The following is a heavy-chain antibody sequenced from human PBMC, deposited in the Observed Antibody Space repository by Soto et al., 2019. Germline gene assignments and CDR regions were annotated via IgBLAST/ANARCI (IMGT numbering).Heavy chain of an antibody. CDR1: GYTFNTYG. V-gene: IGHV1-18*01. Sequence: QVQLVQSXAEVKKPGASVKVSCKASGYTFNTYGISWVRQAPGQGLEWVGWINPYNSNRNYAVXXXXXXXXTXXTXXXXXXXXXXXXXXXXXXXXXXXXXXSGYDSYYLDXWGQGTXVTVS. CDR3: XXXXSGYDSYYLDX. D-gene: IGHD5-12*01. CDR2: INPYNSNR. J-gene: IGHJ4*02.